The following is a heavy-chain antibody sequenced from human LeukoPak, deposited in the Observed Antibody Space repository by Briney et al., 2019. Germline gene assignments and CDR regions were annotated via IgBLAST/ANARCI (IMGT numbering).Heavy chain of an antibody. CDR1: GFTFSSYG. V-gene: IGHV3-30*02. J-gene: IGHJ4*02. CDR3: AKDHCSSTSCRVDY. D-gene: IGHD2-2*01. CDR2: IRYDGSNK. Sequence: GGSLRLSCEASGFTFSSYGMHWVRQAPGKGLEWVAFIRYDGSNKYYADSVKGRFTISRDNSKNTLYLQMNSLRAEDTAVYYCAKDHCSSTSCRVDYWGQGTLVTVSS.